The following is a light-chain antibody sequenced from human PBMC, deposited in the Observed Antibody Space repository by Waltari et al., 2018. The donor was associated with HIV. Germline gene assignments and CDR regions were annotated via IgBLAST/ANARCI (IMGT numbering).Light chain of an antibody. CDR2: GNS. V-gene: IGLV1-40*01. CDR3: QSYDSSLSGSV. Sequence: QSVLTQPPSVSGAPGQRVTISCSGRRSNIGARVDVQWYQQIPGTAPKLLIYGNSNRPSGVPDRFSGSKSGTSASLAITGLQAEDEADYYCQSYDSSLSGSVFGGGTKLTVL. CDR1: RSNIGARVD. J-gene: IGLJ3*02.